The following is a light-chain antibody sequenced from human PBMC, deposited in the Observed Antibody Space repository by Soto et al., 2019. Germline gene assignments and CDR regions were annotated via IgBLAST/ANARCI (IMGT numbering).Light chain of an antibody. J-gene: IGKJ1*01. CDR2: DAS. CDR1: HSVNTN. V-gene: IGKV3-15*01. Sequence: EGVMTHSPATLSVSPGDRAILSCRASHSVNTNLAWYQQRPGQPPRLLIYDASTRASDVPGRFSGSGSGREFTLTISSLQSEDFAVYYCQQYNNWPPWTFGQGTKVDI. CDR3: QQYNNWPPWT.